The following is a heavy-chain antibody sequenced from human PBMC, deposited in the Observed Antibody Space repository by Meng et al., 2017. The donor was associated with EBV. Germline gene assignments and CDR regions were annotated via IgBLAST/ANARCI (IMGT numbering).Heavy chain of an antibody. CDR3: ASESGRGFTPDY. J-gene: IGHJ4*02. Sequence: QGQLQQSGAEVKKPGASVKGTCRTYGCTFRSDAVGWVRQGPGQGLEWMGGLIPMSGAPHYAQKFQDRVTIIADESTSTHSMELNNLRSEDTAMYYCASESGRGFTPDYWGQGTLVTVSS. V-gene: IGHV1-69*01. D-gene: IGHD3-10*01. CDR2: LIPMSGAP. CDR1: GCTFRSDA.